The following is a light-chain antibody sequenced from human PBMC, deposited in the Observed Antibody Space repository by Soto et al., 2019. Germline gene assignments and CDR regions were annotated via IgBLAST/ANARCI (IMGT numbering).Light chain of an antibody. CDR1: QSVSGN. CDR2: GAS. CDR3: HQRQYWPPIT. V-gene: IGKV3-11*01. J-gene: IGKJ5*01. Sequence: EIVLTQSPATLSLSPGERATLSCRASQSVSGNLAWYQQKPGQAPRLLIYGASTRATGIPARFSGSGSGTDFTLTISSLEPEDFAVYYCHQRQYWPPITFGQGTRLENK.